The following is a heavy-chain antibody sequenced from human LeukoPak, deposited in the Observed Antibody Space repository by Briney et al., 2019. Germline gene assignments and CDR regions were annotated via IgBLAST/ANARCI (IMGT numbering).Heavy chain of an antibody. Sequence: GRSLRLSCAASGFTFSSYGMHWVRQAPGKGLEWVAVIWYDGSNKYYADSVKGRFTISRDNSKNTLYLQMNSLRAEDTAVYYCARDQWYYYGSGSLNCWGQGTLVTVSS. V-gene: IGHV3-33*01. CDR3: ARDQWYYYGSGSLNC. CDR1: GFTFSSYG. CDR2: IWYDGSNK. J-gene: IGHJ4*02. D-gene: IGHD3-10*01.